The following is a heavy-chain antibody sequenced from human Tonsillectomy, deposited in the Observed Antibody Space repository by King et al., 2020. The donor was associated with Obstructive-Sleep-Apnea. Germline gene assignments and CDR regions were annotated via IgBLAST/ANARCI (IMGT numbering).Heavy chain of an antibody. CDR3: ARRRVRGATYYYGMDV. V-gene: IGHV3-30-3*01. Sequence: VQLVESGGGVVQPGRSLRLSCAVSGFSFSSYAMHWVRQAPGKGLEWVAGISYDGSNKHYADSVKGRFTLSRDNSKHTQYLQMNSLRAEDTAVYYCARRRVRGATYYYGMDVWGQGTTVTVSS. D-gene: IGHD3-10*01. J-gene: IGHJ6*02. CDR1: GFSFSSYA. CDR2: ISYDGSNK.